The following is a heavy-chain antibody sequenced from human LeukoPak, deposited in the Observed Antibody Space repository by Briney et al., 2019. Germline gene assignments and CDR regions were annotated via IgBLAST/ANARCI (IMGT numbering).Heavy chain of an antibody. Sequence: SVKVSCKASGGTFSSYAISWVRQAPGQGLEWMGRIIPILGIANYAQKFQGRVTITADKSTSTAYMELSSLRSEDTAVYYCARDSGSYWNYFDYWGQGTLVTVSS. J-gene: IGHJ4*02. CDR2: IIPILGIA. CDR1: GGTFSSYA. V-gene: IGHV1-69*04. D-gene: IGHD1-26*01. CDR3: ARDSGSYWNYFDY.